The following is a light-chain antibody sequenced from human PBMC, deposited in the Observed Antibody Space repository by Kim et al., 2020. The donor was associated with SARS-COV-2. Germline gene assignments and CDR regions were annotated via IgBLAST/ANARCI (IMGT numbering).Light chain of an antibody. CDR2: DAS. CDR3: QQRGNWPLT. CDR1: QSVSSY. V-gene: IGKV3-11*01. J-gene: IGKJ4*01. Sequence: LSPGERATRSCRASQSVSSYLAWYQQKPGQAPRLLIYDASNRATGIPARFSGSGSGTDFTLTIGSLEPEDFAVYYCQQRGNWPLTFGGGTKVEIK.